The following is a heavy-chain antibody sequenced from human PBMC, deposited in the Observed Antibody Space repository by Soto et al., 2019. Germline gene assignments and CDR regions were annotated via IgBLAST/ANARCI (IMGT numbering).Heavy chain of an antibody. CDR2: ISSSSSYI. D-gene: IGHD5-18*01. J-gene: IGHJ4*02. Sequence: GGSLRLSCAASGFTFSSYSMNWVRQAPGKGLEWISSISSSSSYIYYADSVKGRFTISRDNAKNSLYLQMNSLRAEDTAVYYCARVNPQRGYSYGFFDYWGQGTLVTVSS. V-gene: IGHV3-21*01. CDR1: GFTFSSYS. CDR3: ARVNPQRGYSYGFFDY.